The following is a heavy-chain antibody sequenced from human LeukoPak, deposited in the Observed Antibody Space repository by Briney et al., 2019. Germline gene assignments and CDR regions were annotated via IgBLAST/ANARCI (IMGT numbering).Heavy chain of an antibody. D-gene: IGHD2-15*01. V-gene: IGHV3-30*04. CDR3: AKSLVVNWFDP. CDR2: ISYDGSNK. CDR1: GFTFSSYA. Sequence: GGSLRLSCAASGFTFSSYAMHWVRQAPGKGLEWVAVISYDGSNKYYADSVKGRFTISRDNSKNTLYLQMNSLRAEDTAVYYCAKSLVVNWFDPWGQGTLVTVSS. J-gene: IGHJ5*02.